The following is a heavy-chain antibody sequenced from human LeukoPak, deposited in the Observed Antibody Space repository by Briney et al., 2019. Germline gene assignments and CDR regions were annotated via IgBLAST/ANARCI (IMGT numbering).Heavy chain of an antibody. Sequence: SETLSLTCTVSGGSISSSSYYWGWIRQPPGKGLEWIGSIYYSGSTYYNPSLKSRVTISVDTSKNQFSLKLSSVTAADTAVYYCASRGPGYSSSWPFDYWGQGTLVTVSS. CDR3: ASRGPGYSSSWPFDY. D-gene: IGHD6-13*01. CDR2: IYYSGST. J-gene: IGHJ4*02. CDR1: GGSISSSSYY. V-gene: IGHV4-39*07.